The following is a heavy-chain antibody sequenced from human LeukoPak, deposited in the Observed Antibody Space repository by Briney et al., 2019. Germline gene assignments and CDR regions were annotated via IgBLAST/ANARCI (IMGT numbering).Heavy chain of an antibody. Sequence: GGSLRLSCAASGFTFSSNYLSWVRQAPGKGLEWVSVIYSDGRTYYSASFKGRFTISRDNSKNKLYLKMNSLRAEDTAVYYCARDPSDDPTGDYWGQGTLVTVS. CDR2: IYSDGRT. CDR3: ARDPSDDPTGDY. D-gene: IGHD1-14*01. J-gene: IGHJ4*02. CDR1: GFTFSSNY. V-gene: IGHV3-53*01.